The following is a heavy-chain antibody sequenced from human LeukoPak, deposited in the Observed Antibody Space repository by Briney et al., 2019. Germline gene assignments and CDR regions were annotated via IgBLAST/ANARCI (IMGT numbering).Heavy chain of an antibody. D-gene: IGHD5-18*01. CDR1: GFTFSSYA. Sequence: GGSLRLSCAASGFTFSSYAMSWVRQAPGKGLEWVSAISGSGGSTYYADSVKGRFTISRDNSKDTLYLQMNSLRAEDTAVYYCAKDQRGYSYGYLDYWGQGTLVTVSS. V-gene: IGHV3-23*01. CDR2: ISGSGGST. CDR3: AKDQRGYSYGYLDY. J-gene: IGHJ4*02.